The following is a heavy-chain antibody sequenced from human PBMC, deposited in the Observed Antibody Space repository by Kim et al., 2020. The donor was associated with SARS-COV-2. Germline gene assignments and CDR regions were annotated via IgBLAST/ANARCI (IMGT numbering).Heavy chain of an antibody. CDR3: ARVPYYYGSGSSYYYSGIDV. D-gene: IGHD3-10*01. CDR2: TYYRAKWYN. V-gene: IGHV6-1*01. J-gene: IGHJ6*02. CDR1: GDSVSSNTAA. Sequence: SQTLSLTCAISGDSVSSNTAAWNWIRQSPSRGLEWLGRTYYRAKWYNDYAVSVKSRKTINPDTSNNQISLQLNSVTPEDTAVYYCARVPYYYGSGSSYYYSGIDVWGQGTTVTVSS.